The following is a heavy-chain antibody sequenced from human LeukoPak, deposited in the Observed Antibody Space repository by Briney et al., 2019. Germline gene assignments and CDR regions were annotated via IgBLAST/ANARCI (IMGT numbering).Heavy chain of an antibody. J-gene: IGHJ4*02. CDR1: GYTFTSYY. Sequence: ASVKVSCKASGYTFTSYYMHWVRQAPGQGLEWMGIINPSGGSTSYAQKFQGRVTMTRDTSTSTVYMELSRLRSDDTAVYYCARDRGQIGSSGYYYKDYWGQGTLVTVSS. CDR2: INPSGGST. V-gene: IGHV1-46*01. CDR3: ARDRGQIGSSGYYYKDY. D-gene: IGHD3-22*01.